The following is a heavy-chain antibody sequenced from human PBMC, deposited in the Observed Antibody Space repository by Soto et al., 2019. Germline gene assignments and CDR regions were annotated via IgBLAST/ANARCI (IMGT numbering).Heavy chain of an antibody. CDR3: ARENYGSFDY. CDR2: ISSSSTYT. V-gene: IGHV3-11*05. CDR1: GFTFSHYY. J-gene: IGHJ4*02. D-gene: IGHD3-10*01. Sequence: QVQLVESGGGLVRPGGSLRLSCAVSGFTFSHYYMTWIRQAPGKGLEWVSSISSSSTYTHYADSVKGRFTIFRDNADNSLYLQMNCLRAEDTAVYYCARENYGSFDYWGQGSLVTVSS.